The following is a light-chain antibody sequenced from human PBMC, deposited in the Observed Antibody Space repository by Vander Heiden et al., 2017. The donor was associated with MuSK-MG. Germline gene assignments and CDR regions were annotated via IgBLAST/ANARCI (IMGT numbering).Light chain of an antibody. Sequence: DIPMPKSPSSLSASVGDRATIPCRASQSISSYLDWYQQKPGKAPKLLIYAASSMQSGVPARFSGSGSGTEFTLTISSLQSEDFATYYCQQSYSAPRTFGQGTKVEIK. J-gene: IGKJ1*01. CDR1: QSISSY. V-gene: IGKV1-39*01. CDR3: QQSYSAPRT. CDR2: AAS.